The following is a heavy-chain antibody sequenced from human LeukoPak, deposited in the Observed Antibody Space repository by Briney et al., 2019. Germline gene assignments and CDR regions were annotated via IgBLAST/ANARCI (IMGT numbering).Heavy chain of an antibody. V-gene: IGHV4-30-2*01. CDR3: ARKASIRGGFH. CDR2: INHSGST. J-gene: IGHJ4*02. CDR1: GGSISSGGYS. Sequence: KSSETLSLTCAVSGGSISSGGYSWSWIRQPPGRGLEWIGEINHSGSTNYNPSLKSRITISVDTSKNQFSLKLISVTAADTAVYYCARKASIRGGFHWGQGTLVTVSS. D-gene: IGHD2-2*01.